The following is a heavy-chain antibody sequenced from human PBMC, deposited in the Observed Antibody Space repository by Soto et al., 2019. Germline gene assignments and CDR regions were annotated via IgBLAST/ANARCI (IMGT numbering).Heavy chain of an antibody. V-gene: IGHV1-3*01. CDR2: INAGNGNT. J-gene: IGHJ4*02. CDR3: ARSIRLAGYY. CDR1: GYTFTSYA. Sequence: QVQLVQSGAEVKKPGASVKVSCKASGYTFTSYAMHWVRQAPGQRLEWMGWINAGNGNTKYLQKFQGRVTITRDTSASTAYMELSSLRSEDTAVYYCARSIRLAGYYWGQGTLVTVSS.